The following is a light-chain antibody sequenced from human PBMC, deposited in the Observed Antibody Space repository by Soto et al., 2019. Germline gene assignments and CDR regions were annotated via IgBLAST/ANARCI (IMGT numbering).Light chain of an antibody. J-gene: IGKJ2*01. CDR2: RAS. Sequence: DIPMTQSPSSLSASVTDRVTITCRASQSINNNLNWYQQRLGKAPELLIYRASTLQSGVPSRFSGSGSGTEFTRTISSLEQEAFGTYYCQQSDGTPYTFGQGTKLALK. CDR3: QQSDGTPYT. V-gene: IGKV1-39*01. CDR1: QSINNN.